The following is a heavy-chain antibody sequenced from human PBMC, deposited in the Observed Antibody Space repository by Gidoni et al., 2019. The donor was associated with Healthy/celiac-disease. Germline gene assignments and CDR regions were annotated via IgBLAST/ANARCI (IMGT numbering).Heavy chain of an antibody. CDR3: AATGYSSSPGAFDI. Sequence: EVQLVESGGGLVQPGRSLRLSCAASGFTFDDYAMHWVRQAPGKGLEWVSGISWNSGSIGYADSVKGRFTISRDNAKNSLYLQMNSLRAEDTALYYCAATGYSSSPGAFDIWGQGTMVTVSS. CDR2: ISWNSGSI. J-gene: IGHJ3*02. V-gene: IGHV3-9*01. CDR1: GFTFDDYA. D-gene: IGHD6-6*01.